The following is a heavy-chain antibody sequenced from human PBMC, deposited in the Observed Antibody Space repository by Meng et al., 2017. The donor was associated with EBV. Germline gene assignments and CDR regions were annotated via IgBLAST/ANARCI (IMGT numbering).Heavy chain of an antibody. CDR3: ARDRTSNRFDY. J-gene: IGHJ4*02. CDR1: GFILRSYC. CDR2: ISSNSIDI. Sequence: VQLDESWGGLVQPGESLILSFAASGFILRSYCMNWVRLAPGKGLEWVSSISSNSIDIYYADLVKGRFTISRDNAKNSLFLQMNSLRAEDTAVYYCARDRTSNRFDYWGQGTLVTVSS. D-gene: IGHD2-8*01. V-gene: IGHV3-21*01.